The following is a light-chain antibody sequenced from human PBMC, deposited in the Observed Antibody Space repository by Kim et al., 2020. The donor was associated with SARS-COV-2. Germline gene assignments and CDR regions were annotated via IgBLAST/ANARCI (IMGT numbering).Light chain of an antibody. CDR3: SSYTSSSTLI. CDR1: SSDVGSYNR. V-gene: IGLV2-18*02. J-gene: IGLJ2*01. CDR2: EVS. Sequence: QSALTQPPSVSGSPGQSVPIPCTGTSSDVGSYNRVSWYQQPPGTAPKLIIYEVSDRPSGVPHRVSGSKSGNTASLTISWLQTEDGADYYCSSYTSSSTLIFGGGTQLTVL.